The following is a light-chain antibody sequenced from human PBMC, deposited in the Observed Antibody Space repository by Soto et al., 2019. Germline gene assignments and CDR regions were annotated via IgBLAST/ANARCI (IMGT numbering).Light chain of an antibody. Sequence: EIVLTQSPGTLSLSPGERATLSCRASQSISKNYLAWYQHKPGQAPRLLIADAYNRATGIPDRFSGRGSGTDFNLTISILEPEDSAVYYCQQCATSPLTFGQGTKVEIK. CDR1: QSISKNY. CDR3: QQCATSPLT. J-gene: IGKJ1*01. CDR2: DAY. V-gene: IGKV3-20*01.